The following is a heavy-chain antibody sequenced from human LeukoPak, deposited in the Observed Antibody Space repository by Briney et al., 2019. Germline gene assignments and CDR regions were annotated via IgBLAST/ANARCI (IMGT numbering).Heavy chain of an antibody. CDR3: AKQVDTAMVDY. J-gene: IGHJ4*02. V-gene: IGHV3-33*06. CDR2: IWYDGSNK. CDR1: GFTFSSYG. Sequence: PGGSLRLSCAASGFTFSSYGMHWVRQAPGKGLEWVAVIWYDGSNKYYADSVKGRFTISRDNSKNTLYLQMSSLRAEDTAVYYCAKQVDTAMVDYWGQGTLVTVSS. D-gene: IGHD5-18*01.